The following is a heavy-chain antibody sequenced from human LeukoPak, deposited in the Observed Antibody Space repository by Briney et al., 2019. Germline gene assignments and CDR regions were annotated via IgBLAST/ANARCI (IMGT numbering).Heavy chain of an antibody. CDR1: GFTFTDYY. CDR3: AREASGWYAY. Sequence: ASVEVSCKASGFTFTDYYMHWVRQAPGQGLEWVGWINPNSGATAYAQKFQGRVTVTRDTPINTAYMDLSMLTSDDTAMYYCAREASGWYAYWGQGTLVTVSS. D-gene: IGHD6-19*01. V-gene: IGHV1-2*02. J-gene: IGHJ4*02. CDR2: INPNSGAT.